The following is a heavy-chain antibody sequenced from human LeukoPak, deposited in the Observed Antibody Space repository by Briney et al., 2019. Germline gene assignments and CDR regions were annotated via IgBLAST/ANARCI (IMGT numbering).Heavy chain of an antibody. CDR1: GFTFDDYA. V-gene: IGHV3-9*01. CDR3: AGADSGSWDFGR. CDR2: ISWNSGSI. J-gene: IGHJ4*02. D-gene: IGHD6-13*01. Sequence: TGGSLRLSCAASGFTFDDYAMHWVRQAPGKGLEWVSGISWNSGSIGYADSVKGRFTISRDNAKNSLYLQMNSLRADDTGVYYCAGADSGSWDFGRGAQGTPVIVSS.